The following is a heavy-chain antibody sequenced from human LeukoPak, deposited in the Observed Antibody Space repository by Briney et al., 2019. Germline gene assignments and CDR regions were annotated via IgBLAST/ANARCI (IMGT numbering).Heavy chain of an antibody. D-gene: IGHD1-26*01. Sequence: PSETLSLTCTVSGGSISSYYWNWIRQPAGKGLEWIGSIYHSGSTYYNPSLKSRVTISVDTSKNQFSPKLSSVTAADTAVYYCARESGSSDWFDPWGQGTLVTVSS. CDR3: ARESGSSDWFDP. CDR1: GGSISSYY. CDR2: IYHSGST. J-gene: IGHJ5*02. V-gene: IGHV4-4*07.